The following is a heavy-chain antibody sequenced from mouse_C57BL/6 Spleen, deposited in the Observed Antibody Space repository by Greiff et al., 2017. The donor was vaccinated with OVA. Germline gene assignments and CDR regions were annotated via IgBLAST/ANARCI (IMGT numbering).Heavy chain of an antibody. J-gene: IGHJ4*01. CDR2: INYDGSST. D-gene: IGHD2-1*01. Sequence: EVKVVESEGGLVQPGSSMKLSCTASGFTFSDYYMAWVRQVPEKGLEWVANINYDGSSTYYLDSLKSRFIISRDNAKNILYLQMSSLKSEDTATYYCARDFGNYTYAMDYWGQGTSVTVSS. V-gene: IGHV5-16*01. CDR1: GFTFSDYY. CDR3: ARDFGNYTYAMDY.